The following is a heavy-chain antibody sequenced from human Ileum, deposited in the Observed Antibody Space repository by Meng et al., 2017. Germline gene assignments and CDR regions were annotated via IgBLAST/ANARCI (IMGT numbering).Heavy chain of an antibody. Sequence: QGQVSQSGAGLFKPPETLSLTCAVYGGSFSNYYLTWIRQSPGKGLEWIGEIHPSGSTYYSPSLQSRVTITLDTSKNQFSLTLNSVTAADTAVYYCARGDDWAKSGNFWGQGTLVTVSS. CDR1: GGSFSNYY. CDR2: IHPSGST. J-gene: IGHJ4*02. CDR3: ARGDDWAKSGNF. D-gene: IGHD3-9*01. V-gene: IGHV4-34*01.